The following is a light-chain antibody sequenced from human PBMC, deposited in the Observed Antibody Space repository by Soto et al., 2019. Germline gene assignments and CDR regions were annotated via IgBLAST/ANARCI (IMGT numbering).Light chain of an antibody. J-gene: IGKJ2*01. CDR2: GAS. Sequence: EIVMTQSPATLSVSPGERATLSCRASQSVSSNLAWYQQKPGQAPRLLIYGASTRATGIPARFRGSGSGTEFTLTISSLQSEDFAVYYCQQYNNWPPYTFGQGTKLESK. CDR1: QSVSSN. V-gene: IGKV3-15*01. CDR3: QQYNNWPPYT.